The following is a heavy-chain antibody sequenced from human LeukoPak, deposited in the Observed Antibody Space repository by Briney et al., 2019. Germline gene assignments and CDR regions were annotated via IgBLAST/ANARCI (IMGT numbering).Heavy chain of an antibody. CDR2: FYYSGST. J-gene: IGHJ4*02. CDR1: GGSIRSSSYY. V-gene: IGHV4-39*02. Sequence: SETLSLTCTVSGGSIRSSSYYWGWIRQPPGKGPEWIGSFYYSGSTYYNPSLRSRVTISVDTSKNHFSLTLSSVTAADTAVYYCAILTALAPLYYFDTWGQGTLVTVSS. CDR3: AILTALAPLYYFDT. D-gene: IGHD5-18*01.